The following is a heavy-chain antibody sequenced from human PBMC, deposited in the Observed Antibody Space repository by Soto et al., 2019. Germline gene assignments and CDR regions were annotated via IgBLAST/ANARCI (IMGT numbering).Heavy chain of an antibody. J-gene: IGHJ4*02. Sequence: EVQLVESGGGLVKPGGSLRLSCAASGFTFSSYSMNWVRQAPGKGLEWVSSISSSSSYIYYADSVKGRFTISRDNAKNSLYLQINSLRAEDTAVYDCARARVSPYYFDYWGQGTLVTVSS. CDR1: GFTFSSYS. V-gene: IGHV3-21*01. CDR3: ARARVSPYYFDY. CDR2: ISSSSSYI.